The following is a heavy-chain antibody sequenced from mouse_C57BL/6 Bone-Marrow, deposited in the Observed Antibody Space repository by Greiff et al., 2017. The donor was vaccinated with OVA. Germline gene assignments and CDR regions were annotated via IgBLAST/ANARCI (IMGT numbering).Heavy chain of an antibody. Sequence: QVQLQQPGAELVKPGASVKLSCKASGYTFTSYWMHWVKQRPGRGLEWIGRIDPNSGGTKYNEKFKSKATLTVDKPSSTAYMQLSSRTSEEAAVYYCARSGYYSVATWGFADWGKGTLVTVSA. V-gene: IGHV1-72*01. CDR3: ARSGYYSVATWGFAD. CDR1: GYTFTSYW. D-gene: IGHD3-1*01. CDR2: IDPNSGGT. J-gene: IGHJ3*01.